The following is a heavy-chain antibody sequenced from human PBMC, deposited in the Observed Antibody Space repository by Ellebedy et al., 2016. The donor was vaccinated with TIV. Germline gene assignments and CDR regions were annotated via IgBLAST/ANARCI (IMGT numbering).Heavy chain of an antibody. CDR3: VKERGRGGGYLDALDS. CDR1: GFIFSNYA. D-gene: IGHD1-26*01. J-gene: IGHJ3*02. V-gene: IGHV3-30*18. CDR2: ISHDGSDK. Sequence: PGGSLRLSCEGSGFIFSNYAMHWVRQAPGKGLVWVAAISHDGSDKYYADSVKGRFTLSRDNSNNKLYLQRNSLRAEDKAVYYCVKERGRGGGYLDALDSWGHGTMVTVSS.